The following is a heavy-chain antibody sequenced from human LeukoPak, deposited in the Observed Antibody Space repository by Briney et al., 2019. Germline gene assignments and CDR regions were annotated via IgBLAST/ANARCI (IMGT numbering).Heavy chain of an antibody. J-gene: IGHJ4*02. Sequence: GGCLRHSSEASRFTLLDFVVSSVRPAPGRGREWVSAISVSGNTYHADSVTGRFTIPRDSSKNTLYLQMNRLRAEDADVYYCAKAPVKTCSGAYSYPFEFWGEGTVVRVSS. CDR2: ISVSGNT. CDR1: RFTLLDFV. D-gene: IGHD2-15*01. V-gene: IGHV3-23*01. CDR3: AKAPVKTCSGAYSYPFEF.